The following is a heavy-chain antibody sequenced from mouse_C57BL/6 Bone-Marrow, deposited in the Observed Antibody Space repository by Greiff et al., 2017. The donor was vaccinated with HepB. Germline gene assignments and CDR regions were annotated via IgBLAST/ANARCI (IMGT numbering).Heavy chain of an antibody. CDR1: GFTFSSYG. CDR2: ISSGGSYT. J-gene: IGHJ2*01. V-gene: IGHV5-6*01. Sequence: EVKLMESGGDLVKPGGSLKLSCAASGFTFSSYGMSWVRQTPDKRLEWVATISSGGSYTYYPDSVKGRFTISRDNAKNTLYLQMSSLKSEDTAMYYCARQDYWDQGTTLTVSS. CDR3: ARQDY.